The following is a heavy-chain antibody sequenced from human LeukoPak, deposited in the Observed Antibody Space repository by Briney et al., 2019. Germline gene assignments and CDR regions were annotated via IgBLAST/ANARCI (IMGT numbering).Heavy chain of an antibody. CDR3: ARDVRGYSYGYDS. CDR2: INPHSGVT. CDR1: GYTFTGYF. D-gene: IGHD5-18*01. V-gene: IGHV1-2*04. Sequence: ASVKVSCKAFGYTFTGYFIHWVRQAPGQGLEWMGWINPHSGVTNYAQKFQGWVTMTRDTSINTAYMEVSRLGSDDTAIYYCARDVRGYSYGYDSWGQGTLVTV. J-gene: IGHJ5*01.